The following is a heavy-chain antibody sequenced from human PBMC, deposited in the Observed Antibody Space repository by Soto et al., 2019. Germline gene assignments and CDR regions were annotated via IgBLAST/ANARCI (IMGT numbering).Heavy chain of an antibody. CDR2: IRSKAYGGTT. D-gene: IGHD3-10*01. V-gene: IGHV3-49*03. CDR1: GFTFGDYA. Sequence: GGSLRLSCTASGFTFGDYAMSWFRQAPEKGLEWVGFIRSKAYGGTTEYAASVKGRFTISRDDSKSIAYLQMNSLKTEDTAVYYCTRDRPANSGSYYKNLYYYYGMDVWGQGTTVTVSS. J-gene: IGHJ6*02. CDR3: TRDRPANSGSYYKNLYYYYGMDV.